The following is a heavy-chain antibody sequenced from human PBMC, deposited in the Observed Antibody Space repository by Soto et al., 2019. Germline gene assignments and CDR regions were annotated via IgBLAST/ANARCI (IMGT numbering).Heavy chain of an antibody. J-gene: IGHJ4*02. CDR3: ARRDTSGFLRYFDN. Sequence: GASVKVSCKASGGTLSSFINYPINWVRQAPGQGLEWMGGIVPNVGTVNYARKFQGRVTITADKSTGTAYMELSSLRSEDTALYYCARRDTSGFLRYFDNWGQGTLVTVSS. V-gene: IGHV1-69*06. CDR1: GGTLSSFINYP. D-gene: IGHD3-3*01. CDR2: IVPNVGTV.